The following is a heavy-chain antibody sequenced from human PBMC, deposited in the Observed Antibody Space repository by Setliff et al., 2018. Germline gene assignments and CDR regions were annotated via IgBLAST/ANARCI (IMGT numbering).Heavy chain of an antibody. CDR1: GDSMNSRIFY. V-gene: IGHV4-61*02. Sequence: PSETLSLTCSVSGDSMNSRIFYWNWIRQPAGRGLEWIGRIHTGGSTNYSPTLGGRVIISLDRSENRFSLRLSSVTAADTAVYYCVREPDCPTIPSCYGGQAEFDSWGQGTLVTVSS. D-gene: IGHD2-2*01. CDR2: IHTGGST. CDR3: VREPDCPTIPSCYGGQAEFDS. J-gene: IGHJ4*02.